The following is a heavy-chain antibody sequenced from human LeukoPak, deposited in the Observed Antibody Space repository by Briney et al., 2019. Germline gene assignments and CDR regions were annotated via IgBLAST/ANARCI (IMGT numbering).Heavy chain of an antibody. CDR2: ISSSSSTI. Sequence: PGGSLRLXCAASGFTFSRYSMNWVRQASGKGLEWISYISSSSSTIYYADSVKGRFNNSRDNAKNSLYLQMNSLRAEDTAVYYCVSSPYYYMDVWGKGTTVIVPS. J-gene: IGHJ6*03. D-gene: IGHD2-2*01. CDR1: GFTFSRYS. CDR3: VSSPYYYMDV. V-gene: IGHV3-48*01.